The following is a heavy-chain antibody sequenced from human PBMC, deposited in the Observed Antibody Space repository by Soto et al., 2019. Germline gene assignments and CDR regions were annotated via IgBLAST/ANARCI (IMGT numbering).Heavy chain of an antibody. CDR3: ARDRGYSGYDWFDP. Sequence: ASVKVSFKAAGYTFTRYYMHWVLQAPGQGLEWMGWINPNSGGTNYAQKFQGWVTMTRDTSISTAYMELSRLRSDDTAVYYCARDRGYSGYDWFDPWGQGTLVTVSS. D-gene: IGHD5-12*01. V-gene: IGHV1-2*04. J-gene: IGHJ5*02. CDR2: INPNSGGT. CDR1: GYTFTRYY.